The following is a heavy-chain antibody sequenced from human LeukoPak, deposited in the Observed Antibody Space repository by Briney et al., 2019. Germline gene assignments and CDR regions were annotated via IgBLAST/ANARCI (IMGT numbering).Heavy chain of an antibody. CDR1: GFTFDDYA. J-gene: IGHJ4*02. CDR2: ISWNGGST. V-gene: IGHV3-43D*03. CDR3: AKDWLKYCSSTSCYIPKR. Sequence: GGSLRLSCTASGFTFDDYAMHWVRQAPGKGLEWVSLISWNGGSTYYADSVKGRFTISRVNSKNSLYLQMNSLRAEDTALYYCAKDWLKYCSSTSCYIPKRWGQGTLVTVSS. D-gene: IGHD2-2*02.